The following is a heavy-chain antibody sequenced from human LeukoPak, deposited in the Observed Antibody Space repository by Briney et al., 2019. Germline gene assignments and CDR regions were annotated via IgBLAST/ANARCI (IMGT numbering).Heavy chain of an antibody. J-gene: IGHJ4*02. CDR3: ARDGYSYVCDY. CDR1: GFTFSNYA. D-gene: IGHD5-18*01. V-gene: IGHV3-21*01. CDR2: ISSSSSYI. Sequence: GGSLRLSCAASGFTFSNYAMSWVRQAPGKGLEWVSSISSSSSYIYYADSVKGRFTISRDNAKNSLYLQMNSLRAEDTAVYYCARDGYSYVCDYWGQGTLVTVSS.